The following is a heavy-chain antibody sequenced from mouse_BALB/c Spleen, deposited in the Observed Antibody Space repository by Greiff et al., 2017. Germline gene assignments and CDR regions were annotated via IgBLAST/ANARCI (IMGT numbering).Heavy chain of an antibody. CDR2: ISSGSSTI. D-gene: IGHD1-1*01. Sequence: EVQVVESGGGLVQPGGSRKLSCAASGFTFSSFGMHWVRQAPEKGLEWVAYISSGSSTIYYADTVKGRFTISRDNPKNTLFLQMTSLRSEDTAMYYCASTTDSYYAMDYWGQGTSVTVSS. CDR1: GFTFSSFG. V-gene: IGHV5-17*02. CDR3: ASTTDSYYAMDY. J-gene: IGHJ4*01.